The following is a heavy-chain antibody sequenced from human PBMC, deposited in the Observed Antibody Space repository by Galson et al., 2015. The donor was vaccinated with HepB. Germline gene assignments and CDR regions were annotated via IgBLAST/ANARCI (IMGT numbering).Heavy chain of an antibody. V-gene: IGHV3-11*06. Sequence: SLRLSCAASGFTFSDYYMSWIRQAPGKGLEWVSYISSSSSYTNYADSVKGRFTISRDNAKNSLYLQMNSLRAEDTAVYYCARDLVGVGPNLFDPWGQGTLVTVSS. CDR3: ARDLVGVGPNLFDP. J-gene: IGHJ5*02. D-gene: IGHD3-3*01. CDR2: ISSSSSYT. CDR1: GFTFSDYY.